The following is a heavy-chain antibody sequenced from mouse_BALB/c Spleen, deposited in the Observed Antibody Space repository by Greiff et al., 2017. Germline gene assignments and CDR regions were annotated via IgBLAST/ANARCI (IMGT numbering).Heavy chain of an antibody. D-gene: IGHD2-4*01. Sequence: VKVVESGPGLVAPSQSLSITCTVSGFSLTSYGVHWVRQPPGKGLEWLGVIWAGGSTNYNSALMSRLSISKDNSKSQVFLKMNSLQTDDTAMYYCARGDYDARFAYWGQGSLVTVSA. CDR3: ARGDYDARFAY. J-gene: IGHJ3*01. CDR1: GFSLTSYG. CDR2: IWAGGST. V-gene: IGHV2-9*02.